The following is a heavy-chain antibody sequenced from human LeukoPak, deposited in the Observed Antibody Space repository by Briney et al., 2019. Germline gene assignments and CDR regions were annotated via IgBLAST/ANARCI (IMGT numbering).Heavy chain of an antibody. CDR2: ISSGGSTI. D-gene: IGHD5-12*01. Sequence: PGGSLRLSCAASGFTFSSYEMNWVRQAPGKGLEWVSYISSGGSTIYYADSVRGRFTISRDNAKNSLYLQMNSLRAEDTAVYYCARAVGYSSFSDYWGQGTLVTVSS. CDR3: ARAVGYSSFSDY. V-gene: IGHV3-48*03. J-gene: IGHJ4*02. CDR1: GFTFSSYE.